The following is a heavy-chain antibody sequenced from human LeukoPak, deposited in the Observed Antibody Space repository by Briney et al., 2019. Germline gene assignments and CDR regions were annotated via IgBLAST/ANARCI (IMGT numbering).Heavy chain of an antibody. CDR2: IYYSGST. CDR1: GVSISGSYYY. CDR3: ARDSPYCGGDCYLKPERADAFDI. V-gene: IGHV4-39*07. J-gene: IGHJ3*02. Sequence: SETLSLTCAVSGVSISGSYYYWGWIRQPPGKGLEWIGNIYYSGSTYYNPSLKSRVTISVDTSKNQFSLKLSSVTAADTAVYYCARDSPYCGGDCYLKPERADAFDIWGQGTMVTVSS. D-gene: IGHD2-21*02.